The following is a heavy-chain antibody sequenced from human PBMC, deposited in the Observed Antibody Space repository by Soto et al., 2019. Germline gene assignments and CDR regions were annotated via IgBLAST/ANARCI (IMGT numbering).Heavy chain of an antibody. CDR1: GFSLSNARMG. Sequence: PTLVNPTETLTLTCTVSGFSLSNARMGVSWIRQPPGKALEWLAHIFSNDEKSYSTSLKSRLTISKDTSKSQVVLTMTNMDPVDTATYYCARIVEQWLVRYYYYMDVWGKGTTVTVSS. CDR2: IFSNDEK. CDR3: ARIVEQWLVRYYYYMDV. J-gene: IGHJ6*03. D-gene: IGHD6-19*01. V-gene: IGHV2-26*01.